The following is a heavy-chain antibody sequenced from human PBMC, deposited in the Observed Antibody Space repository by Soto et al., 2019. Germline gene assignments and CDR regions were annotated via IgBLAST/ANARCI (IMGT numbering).Heavy chain of an antibody. Sequence: PGGSLRLSCAASEFPFSSYSMNWVRQAPGKGLEWVAYISGRTNIIYYADSVKGRFTISRDNAKNSLYLQMNSLRAEDTAVYYCARDPQPIAIAGIYYFDYWGQGTLVTVSS. CDR2: ISGRTNII. J-gene: IGHJ4*02. CDR3: ARDPQPIAIAGIYYFDY. CDR1: EFPFSSYS. D-gene: IGHD6-13*01. V-gene: IGHV3-48*01.